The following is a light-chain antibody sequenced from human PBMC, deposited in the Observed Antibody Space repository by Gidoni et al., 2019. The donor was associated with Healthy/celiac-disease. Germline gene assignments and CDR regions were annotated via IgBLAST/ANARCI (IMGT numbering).Light chain of an antibody. CDR2: DVR. Sequence: QSALTQPRSVSGSPGQSVTIACTGTSSDGGGYNYVSWYPQHPGKAPKLMIYDVRKRPSGVPDRFSGSKSGNTASLTISGLQAEDEADYYCCSYAGSYTWVFGGGTKLPVL. CDR3: CSYAGSYTWV. V-gene: IGLV2-11*01. CDR1: SSDGGGYNY. J-gene: IGLJ3*02.